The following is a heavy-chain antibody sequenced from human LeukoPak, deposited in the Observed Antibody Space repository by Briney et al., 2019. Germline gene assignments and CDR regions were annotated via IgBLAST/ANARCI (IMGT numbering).Heavy chain of an antibody. CDR3: AKDSAYYPHLHF. D-gene: IGHD1-26*01. Sequence: GGSLRLSCAASGFTFSSYGMHWVRQAPGKGLEWVAVISYDGSNKYYAHSVKGRFTISRDNSKNTLYLQINSLRAEDTAVYYCAKDSAYYPHLHFWGRGTLVTVSS. J-gene: IGHJ1*01. V-gene: IGHV3-30*18. CDR1: GFTFSSYG. CDR2: ISYDGSNK.